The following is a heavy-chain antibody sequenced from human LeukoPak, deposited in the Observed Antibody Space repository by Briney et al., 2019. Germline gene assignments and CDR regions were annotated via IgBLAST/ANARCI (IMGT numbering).Heavy chain of an antibody. J-gene: IGHJ6*02. Sequence: PSETLSLTCAVYGGSFSGYYWSWIRQPPGKGLEWIGYIYYSGSTNYNPSLKSRVTISVDTSKNQFSLKLSSVTAADTAVYYCARGLFPYYDFWSGYHTYYYYGMDVWGQGTTVTVSS. CDR2: IYYSGST. V-gene: IGHV4-59*01. D-gene: IGHD3-3*01. CDR3: ARGLFPYYDFWSGYHTYYYYGMDV. CDR1: GGSFSGYY.